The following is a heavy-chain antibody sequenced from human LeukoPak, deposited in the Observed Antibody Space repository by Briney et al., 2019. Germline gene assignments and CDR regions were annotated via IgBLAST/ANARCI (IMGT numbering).Heavy chain of an antibody. CDR1: GGSFSGYY. V-gene: IGHV4-34*01. D-gene: IGHD5-18*01. J-gene: IGHJ6*03. CDR3: ARKAGYSYGRHYYYMDV. Sequence: SETLSLTCAVYGGSFSGYYWSWIRQPPGKGLEWIGEINHSGSTNYNPPLKSRVTISVDTSKNQFSLKLSSVTAADTAVYYCARKAGYSYGRHYYYMDVWGKGTTVTVSS. CDR2: INHSGST.